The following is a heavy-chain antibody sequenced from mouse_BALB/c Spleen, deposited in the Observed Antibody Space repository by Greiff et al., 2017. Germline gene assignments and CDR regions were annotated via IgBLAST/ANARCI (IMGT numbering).Heavy chain of an antibody. J-gene: IGHJ3*01. CDR2: ISSGSSTI. Sequence: EVKLVESGGGLVQPGGSRKLSCAASGFTFSSFGMHWVRQAPEKGLEWVAYISSGSSTIYYADTVKGRFTISRDNPKNTLFLQMTSLRSEDTAMYYCARAYGNYGTFFAYWGQGTLVTVSA. CDR3: ARAYGNYGTFFAY. D-gene: IGHD2-1*01. V-gene: IGHV5-17*02. CDR1: GFTFSSFG.